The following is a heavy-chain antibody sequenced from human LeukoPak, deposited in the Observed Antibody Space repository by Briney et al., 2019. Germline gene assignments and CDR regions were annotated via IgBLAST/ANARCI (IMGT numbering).Heavy chain of an antibody. J-gene: IGHJ4*02. Sequence: ASVKVSCKASGYTFTSYGISWVRQAPGQGLEWMGWISAYNGNTNYAQKLQGRVTMTTDTSTSTAYMELRSLRSDDTAVYYCARGSRSVLLWFGEFPYFDYWGQGTLVTVSS. CDR1: GYTFTSYG. D-gene: IGHD3-10*01. CDR3: ARGSRSVLLWFGEFPYFDY. V-gene: IGHV1-18*01. CDR2: ISAYNGNT.